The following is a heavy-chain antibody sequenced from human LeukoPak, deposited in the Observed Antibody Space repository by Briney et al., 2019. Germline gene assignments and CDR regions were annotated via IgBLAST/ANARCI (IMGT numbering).Heavy chain of an antibody. D-gene: IGHD4-11*01. CDR1: GFTFSSYG. CDR3: AKVSYSNDYYYYYYYMDV. J-gene: IGHJ6*03. V-gene: IGHV3-30*02. Sequence: TGGSLRLSCAASGFTFSSYGMHWVRQAPGKGLEWVAFVWYDGSNKYYADSVKGRFTISRDNSKNTLYLQMNSLRAEDTAVYYCAKVSYSNDYYYYYYYMDVWGKGTTVTVSS. CDR2: VWYDGSNK.